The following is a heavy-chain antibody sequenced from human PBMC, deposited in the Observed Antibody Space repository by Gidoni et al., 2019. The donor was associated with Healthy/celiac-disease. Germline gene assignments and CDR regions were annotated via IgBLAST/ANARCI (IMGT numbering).Heavy chain of an antibody. Sequence: QQQLVQTGAEVKKPGSSVKVSGKAYGGTVSSYAISWVRQAPGQGLEWMGGIIPIFGTANYAQKFQGRVTITADESTSTAYMELSSLRSEDTAVYYCARSNYYGSSGYLDCGGQGTLVTVSS. CDR3: ARSNYYGSSGYLDC. CDR1: GGTVSSYA. CDR2: IIPIFGTA. J-gene: IGHJ4*02. D-gene: IGHD3-22*01. V-gene: IGHV1-69*01.